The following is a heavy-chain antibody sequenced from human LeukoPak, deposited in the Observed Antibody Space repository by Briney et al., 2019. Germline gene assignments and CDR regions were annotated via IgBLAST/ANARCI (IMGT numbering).Heavy chain of an antibody. CDR3: ARGVRSGWYPEY. CDR2: INHSGST. CDR1: GGSFSGYY. V-gene: IGHV4-34*01. D-gene: IGHD6-19*01. J-gene: IGHJ4*02. Sequence: SETLSLTCAVSGGSFSGYYWSWIRQPPGKGLEWIGEINHSGSTNYNPSLKSRVTISVDTSKNQFSLKLSSVTAADTAVYYCARGVRSGWYPEYWGQGTLVTVSS.